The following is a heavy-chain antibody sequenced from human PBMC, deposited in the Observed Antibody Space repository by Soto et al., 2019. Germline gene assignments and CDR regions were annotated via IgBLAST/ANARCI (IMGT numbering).Heavy chain of an antibody. CDR3: AKVGGSHGSRYSYNYYYYNING. J-gene: IGHJ6*04. CDR2: IIPIFCIA. CDR1: GRTFSSYA. Sequence: TEKVSCKASGRTFSSYAISWVRQAPGQGLEWTGGIIPIFCIAKYAQKLPGRVTITADESTSTASIELSSLRSEYTAVNYCAKVGGSHGSRYSYNYYYYNINGCTVVTTVAVCS. V-gene: IGHV1-69*13. D-gene: IGHD2-15*01.